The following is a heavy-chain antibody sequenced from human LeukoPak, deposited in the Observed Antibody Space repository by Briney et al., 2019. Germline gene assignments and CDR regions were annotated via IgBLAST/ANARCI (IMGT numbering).Heavy chain of an antibody. CDR2: INHSGST. CDR1: GGSFSGYY. V-gene: IGHV4-34*01. D-gene: IGHD1-26*01. CDR3: ASGIVGATYGSIDI. J-gene: IGHJ3*02. Sequence: SETLSLTCAVYGGSFSGYYWSWIRQPPGKGLEWIGEINHSGSTNYNPSLKSRVTISVDTSKNQFSLKLSSVTAADTAVYYCASGIVGATYGSIDIWGQGTMVTVSS.